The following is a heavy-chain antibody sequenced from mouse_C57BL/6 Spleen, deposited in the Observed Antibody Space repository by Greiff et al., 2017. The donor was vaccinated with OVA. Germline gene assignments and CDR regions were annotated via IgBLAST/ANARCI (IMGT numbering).Heavy chain of an antibody. D-gene: IGHD3-1*01. J-gene: IGHJ2*01. Sequence: EVQLQQSGPELVKPGASVKISCKASGYSFTGYYMNWVKQSPEKSLEWIGEINPSTGGTTYNQKFKAKATLTVDKYSSTAYMQLKSLPSDDSAVYYCARRGTAQVPFDYWGQGTTLTVSS. CDR3: ARRGTAQVPFDY. CDR1: GYSFTGYY. CDR2: INPSTGGT. V-gene: IGHV1-42*01.